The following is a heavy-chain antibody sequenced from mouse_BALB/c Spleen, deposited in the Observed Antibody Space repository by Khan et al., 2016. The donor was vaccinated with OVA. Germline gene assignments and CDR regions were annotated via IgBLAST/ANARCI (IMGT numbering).Heavy chain of an antibody. CDR3: ARDYYVNFDY. CDR2: ISSGSSNI. J-gene: IGHJ2*01. V-gene: IGHV5-17*02. CDR1: GFTFSNFG. Sequence: EVELVESGGGLVQPGGSRKLSCAASGFTFSNFGMHWVRQAPEQGLEWVAFISSGSSNIYYADTVKGRFTISRDNPKNTLFLQMTSLRSEDTAMYYCARDYYVNFDYWGQGTTLTVSS. D-gene: IGHD1-1*01.